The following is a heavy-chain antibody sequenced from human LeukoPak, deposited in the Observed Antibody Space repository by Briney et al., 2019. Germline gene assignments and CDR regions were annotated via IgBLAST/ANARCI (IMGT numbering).Heavy chain of an antibody. CDR2: MNPNSGNT. J-gene: IGHJ3*02. V-gene: IGHV1-8*01. D-gene: IGHD3-10*01. CDR3: ARDGLLWFGELRAFDI. CDR1: GYTFTSYD. Sequence: ASVKVSCKASGYTFTSYDINWVRQATGQGLEWMGWMNPNSGNTGYAQKFQGRVTMTRDTSISTAYMELSSLRSEDTAVYYCARDGLLWFGELRAFDIWGQGTMVTVSS.